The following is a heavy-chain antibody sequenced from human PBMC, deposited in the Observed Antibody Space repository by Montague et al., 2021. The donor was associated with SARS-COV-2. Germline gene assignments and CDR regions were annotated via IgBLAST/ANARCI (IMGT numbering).Heavy chain of an antibody. CDR3: ATQEDPSGWIPGPFDF. CDR2: IYYRGST. Sequence: SETLSLTCTVSGGSISGSSYYWAWIRQPPGKGLEWIGSIYYRGSTYYNPSLKSRVFISVDTSKNQLSLTLTSVTAADTAAYYCATQEDPSGWIPGPFDFWGQGTLLSVSS. CDR1: GGSISGSSYY. D-gene: IGHD6-19*01. V-gene: IGHV4-39*01. J-gene: IGHJ4*02.